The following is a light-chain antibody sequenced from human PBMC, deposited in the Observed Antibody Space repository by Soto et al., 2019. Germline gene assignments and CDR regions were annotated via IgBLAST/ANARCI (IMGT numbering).Light chain of an antibody. CDR1: QSISSW. V-gene: IGKV1-5*03. Sequence: IQMTQSPSTLSASVGDRVTITCRASQSISSWLAWYQQKPGKAPNLLIYRASTLESGVPSRFSGSGSGTEFTLTISSLQPDDFATYYCQHYNSYSEAFGQGTKVDI. CDR3: QHYNSYSEA. CDR2: RAS. J-gene: IGKJ1*01.